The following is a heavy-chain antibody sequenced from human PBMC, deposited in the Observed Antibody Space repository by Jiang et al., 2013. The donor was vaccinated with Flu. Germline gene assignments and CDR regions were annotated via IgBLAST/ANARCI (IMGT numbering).Heavy chain of an antibody. CDR2: IYPSDSNT. J-gene: IGHJ3*02. D-gene: IGHD6-19*01. CDR3: ARRSSGWSGKDSFDI. V-gene: IGHV5-51*01. CDR1: GYSFPIYW. Sequence: YGAEVKKPGESLKISCKGSGYSFPIYWIGWVRQMPGKGLEWMGSIYPSDSNTRYSPSFQGQVTMSVDKSVFTAYLQWSSLKASDTAMYYCARRSSGWSGKDSFDIWGPRGQVVTVSS.